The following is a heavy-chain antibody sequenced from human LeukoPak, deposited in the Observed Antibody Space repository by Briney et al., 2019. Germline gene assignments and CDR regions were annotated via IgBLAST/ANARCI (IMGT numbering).Heavy chain of an antibody. Sequence: PSETLSLTCTVSGGSISTYYWSWIRQPPGKGLEWIGYIYHSGSTNYNPSLKSRVTISVDTSQNQFYLKLSSVTAADTAVYYCARDEVASGPELDYWGQGTLVSVSS. V-gene: IGHV4-59*01. CDR3: ARDEVASGPELDY. CDR2: IYHSGST. J-gene: IGHJ4*02. D-gene: IGHD2-15*01. CDR1: GGSISTYY.